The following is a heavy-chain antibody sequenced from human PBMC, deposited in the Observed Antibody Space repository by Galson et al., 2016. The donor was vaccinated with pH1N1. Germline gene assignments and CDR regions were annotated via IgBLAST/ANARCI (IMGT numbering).Heavy chain of an antibody. CDR1: GFTFSTYS. CDR2: ISSSTAYI. Sequence: SLRLSCAASGFTFSTYSMNWVRQAPGKGLEWVASISSSTAYIDYAGSVRGRFTISRDNAKKLLYLQMTGLRAEDTAVYYCARAVAHYYGSAYYFDYWGQGTLVTVSS. J-gene: IGHJ4*02. V-gene: IGHV3-21*01. CDR3: ARAVAHYYGSAYYFDY. D-gene: IGHD3-10*01.